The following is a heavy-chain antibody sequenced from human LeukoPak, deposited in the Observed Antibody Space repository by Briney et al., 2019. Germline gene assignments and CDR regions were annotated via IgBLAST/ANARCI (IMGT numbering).Heavy chain of an antibody. D-gene: IGHD1-1*01. CDR1: GGTFSSYA. Sequence: SVKVSCKASGGTFSSYAISWVRQAPGQGLEWMGRIIPIFGIANYAQKFQGRVTITADKSTSTAYMELSSLRSEDTAVYYCASDRAGTGTPYYYGMDVWGQGTTVTVSS. V-gene: IGHV1-69*04. CDR2: IIPIFGIA. J-gene: IGHJ6*02. CDR3: ASDRAGTGTPYYYGMDV.